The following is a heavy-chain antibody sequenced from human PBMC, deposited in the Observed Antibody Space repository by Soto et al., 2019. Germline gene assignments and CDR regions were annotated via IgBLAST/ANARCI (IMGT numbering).Heavy chain of an antibody. D-gene: IGHD2-2*01. V-gene: IGHV1-18*01. CDR1: GYTFTSYG. CDR3: ARDSQFSTSWQKFDY. CDR2: VNTYNGNP. Sequence: QVQLVQYGVEVKQPGASVKVSCQASGYTFTSYGISWLRQAPGQGPEWMGWVNTYNGNPNYAQTLQGRVTMTTDTSTSTAYMELRSLRSDDTAVYYCARDSQFSTSWQKFDYWGQGTLVTVSS. J-gene: IGHJ4*02.